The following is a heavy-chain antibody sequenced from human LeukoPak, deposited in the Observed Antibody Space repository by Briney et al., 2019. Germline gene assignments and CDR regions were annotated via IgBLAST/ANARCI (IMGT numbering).Heavy chain of an antibody. V-gene: IGHV1-2*02. Sequence: ASVKVSCKASGYTFTGYYMHWVRQAPGQGLEWMGWINPNSGGTNYAQKFQGRVTMTRDTSISTAYMELSRLRSDDTAVYYCARSSSGIAARHGYWGQGTLVTVSS. D-gene: IGHD6-6*01. CDR1: GYTFTGYY. CDR3: ARSSSGIAARHGY. J-gene: IGHJ4*02. CDR2: INPNSGGT.